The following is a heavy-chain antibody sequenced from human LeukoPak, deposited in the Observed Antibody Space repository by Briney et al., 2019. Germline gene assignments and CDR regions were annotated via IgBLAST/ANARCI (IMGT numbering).Heavy chain of an antibody. V-gene: IGHV3-66*02. Sequence: PGGSLRLSCAASGFTVSSNYMSWVRQAPARGLEWVSVIYSGGSTYYADSVKGRFTISRDNSKNTLYLQMNSLRAEDTAVYYCARDLDYNWFDPWGQGTLVTVSS. D-gene: IGHD3-3*01. CDR1: GFTVSSNY. J-gene: IGHJ5*02. CDR3: ARDLDYNWFDP. CDR2: IYSGGST.